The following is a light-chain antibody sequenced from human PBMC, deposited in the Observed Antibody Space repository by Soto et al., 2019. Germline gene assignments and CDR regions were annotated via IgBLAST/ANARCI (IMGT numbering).Light chain of an antibody. V-gene: IGKV1-39*01. Sequence: DIQMTQSPSSLSMSVGDRVPITCRASQNIGTSLNWYQMKLGRAPKLLIYSASTLQSGAPSRFSGGGSGTDFTLTINSLQPEDFATYSCQQSYNAPYTFGQGTMLEIK. CDR2: SAS. CDR3: QQSYNAPYT. CDR1: QNIGTS. J-gene: IGKJ2*01.